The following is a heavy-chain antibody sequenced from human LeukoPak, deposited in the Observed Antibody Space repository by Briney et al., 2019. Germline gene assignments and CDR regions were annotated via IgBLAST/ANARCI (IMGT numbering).Heavy chain of an antibody. Sequence: PRASVKVSCKASGYTFTDYYMHWVRQAPGQGLEWMGWINPNSGGTNYAQKFQGRVTMTRDTSISTAYMELSRLRSDDTAVYYCARGRPLLGNQPNYYFDYWGQGTLVTVSS. V-gene: IGHV1-2*02. J-gene: IGHJ4*02. D-gene: IGHD1-14*01. CDR2: INPNSGGT. CDR3: ARGRPLLGNQPNYYFDY. CDR1: GYTFTDYY.